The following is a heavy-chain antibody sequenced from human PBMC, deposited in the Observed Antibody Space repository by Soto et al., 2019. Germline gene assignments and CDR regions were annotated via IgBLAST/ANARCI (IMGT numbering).Heavy chain of an antibody. CDR1: GGTFSSYA. V-gene: IGHV1-69*01. D-gene: IGHD3-10*01. J-gene: IGHJ4*02. CDR2: IIPIFGTA. Sequence: QVQLVQSGAEVKKPGSSVKVSCKASGGTFSSYAISWVRQAPGQGLEWMGGIIPIFGTANYAQKFQGRVTITADESTSTAYMYLSSLRSEDTAVYYCARANTYGSWSYIPAAYLGQVTLVTVSS. CDR3: ARANTYGSWSYIPAAY.